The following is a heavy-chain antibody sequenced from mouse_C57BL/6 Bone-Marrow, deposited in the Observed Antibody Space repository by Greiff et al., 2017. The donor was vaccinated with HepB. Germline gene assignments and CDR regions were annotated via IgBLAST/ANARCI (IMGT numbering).Heavy chain of an antibody. CDR3: ASFRGAMDY. CDR2: INPNNGGT. CDR1: GYTFTDYY. V-gene: IGHV1-26*01. J-gene: IGHJ4*01. Sequence: EVQLQQSGPELVKPGASVKISCKASGYTFTDYYMNWVKQSHGKSLEWIGDINPNNGGTSYNQKFKGKATLTVDKSSSTAYMELRSLTSEDSAVYYCASFRGAMDYWGQGTSVTVSS.